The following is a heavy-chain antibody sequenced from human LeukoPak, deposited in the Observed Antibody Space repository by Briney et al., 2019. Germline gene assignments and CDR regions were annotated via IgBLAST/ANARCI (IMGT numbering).Heavy chain of an antibody. V-gene: IGHV3-9*01. CDR3: AKGDESSAYFRYFDS. D-gene: IGHD3-22*01. CDR1: GFTFDDYA. J-gene: IGHJ4*02. CDR2: LTWNSGSL. Sequence: GGSLRLSCVASGFTFDDYAMHWVRHAPGKGLEWVSGLTWNSGSLVYANSVKGRFTISRDNAKNSLYLQMNSLRVEDTAFYYCAKGDESSAYFRYFDSWGQGTLVTVSS.